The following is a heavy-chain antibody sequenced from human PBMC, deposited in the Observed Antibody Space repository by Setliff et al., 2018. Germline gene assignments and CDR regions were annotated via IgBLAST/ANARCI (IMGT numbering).Heavy chain of an antibody. CDR1: GASTTTYY. Sequence: SETLSLTCAVSGASTTTYYWSWIRQPPGKGLEWIGYVFYGGSTNYNPSLKSRVTISVDTSKKDFSLKMSSVTAADTAVYYCAREPLAAPGHGYFDPWGQGTLVTVSS. CDR3: AREPLAAPGHGYFDP. D-gene: IGHD6-6*01. J-gene: IGHJ5*02. CDR2: VFYGGST. V-gene: IGHV4-59*01.